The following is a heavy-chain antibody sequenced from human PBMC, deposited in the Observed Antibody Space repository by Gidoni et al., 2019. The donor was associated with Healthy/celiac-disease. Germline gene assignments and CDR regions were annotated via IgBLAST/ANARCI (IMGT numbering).Heavy chain of an antibody. CDR1: VFTFSGSA. Sequence: EVHLVESGGSLVQPGGSLKLSCSASVFTFSGSAMHWVRQASGKGLEGVGRIRSKANSYATAYAASVKGRFTISRDDSKNTAYLQMNSLKTEDPAVYYCTIVLLWFRESPIYWGQATLVTVSS. CDR3: TIVLLWFRESPIY. J-gene: IGHJ4*02. D-gene: IGHD3-10*01. CDR2: IRSKANSYAT. V-gene: IGHV3-73*02.